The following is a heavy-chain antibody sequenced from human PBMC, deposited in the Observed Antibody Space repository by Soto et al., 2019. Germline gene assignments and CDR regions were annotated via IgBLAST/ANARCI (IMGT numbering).Heavy chain of an antibody. D-gene: IGHD6-19*01. V-gene: IGHV4-59*01. CDR2: IYYSGST. Sequence: SETLSLTCAVYCGSFSGYYWSWIRQPPGKGLEWIGDIYYSGSTNYNPSLKSRVTISVDTSKNQFSLKLSSVTAADTAVYYCERVNQWLVPIWFDPWGQGTLVTVSS. CDR3: ERVNQWLVPIWFDP. J-gene: IGHJ5*02. CDR1: CGSFSGYY.